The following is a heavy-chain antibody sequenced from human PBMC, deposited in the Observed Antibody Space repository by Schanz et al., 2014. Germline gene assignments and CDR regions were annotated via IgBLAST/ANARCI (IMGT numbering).Heavy chain of an antibody. V-gene: IGHV1-69*02. D-gene: IGHD3-10*01. J-gene: IGHJ3*01. CDR2: IIPILDKT. CDR3: ATNSPVRMVRGSNAFDA. Sequence: QVQLVQSGAEVKKPGSSVKVSCKASGGTFSSSTLTWVRQAPGQGLEWMGRIIPILDKTNYAQKFQGRVTMTEDTSTETAYMELSGLRSGDTAVYYCATNSPVRMVRGSNAFDAWGQGTMVTVSS. CDR1: GGTFSSST.